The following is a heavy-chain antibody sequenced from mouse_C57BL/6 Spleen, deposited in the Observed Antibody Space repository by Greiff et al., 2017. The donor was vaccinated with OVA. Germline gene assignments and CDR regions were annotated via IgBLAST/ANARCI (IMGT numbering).Heavy chain of an antibody. D-gene: IGHD1-1*01. CDR1: GYAFGSSW. CDR3: ARYYYGRGWYFDV. CDR2: IYPGDGDT. V-gene: IGHV1-82*01. J-gene: IGHJ1*03. Sequence: QVQLQQSGPELVKPGASVKISCKASGYAFGSSWMNWVKQRPGKGLEWIGRIYPGDGDTNYNGKFKGKATLTADKSSSTAYMQLSSLTSEDSAVYFCARYYYGRGWYFDVWGTGTTVTVSS.